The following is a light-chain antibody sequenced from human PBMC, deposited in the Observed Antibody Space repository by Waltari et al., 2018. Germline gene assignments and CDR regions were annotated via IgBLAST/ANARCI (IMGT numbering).Light chain of an antibody. J-gene: IGKJ4*01. CDR2: DAS. V-gene: IGKV1-5*01. CDR3: QQYNSYSLT. CDR1: QNINKW. Sequence: DIQMTQSPSTLSASVGDRVTVTCRASQNINKWLAWYQQKPGKAPNLLIYDASTLQSGVPSRFSGSGFGTEFTLTISSLQPDDFATYYCQQYNSYSLTFGGGTKVEIK.